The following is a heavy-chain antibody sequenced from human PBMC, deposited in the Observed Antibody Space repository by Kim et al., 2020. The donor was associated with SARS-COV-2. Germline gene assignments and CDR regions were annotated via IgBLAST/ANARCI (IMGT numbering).Heavy chain of an antibody. CDR3: ARGPYSSSWYVRSSNTKYYFDY. V-gene: IGHV4-59*01. CDR2: IYYSGST. J-gene: IGHJ4*02. D-gene: IGHD6-13*01. Sequence: SETLSLTCTVSGGSISSYYWSWIRQPPGKGLEWIGYIYYSGSTNYNPSLKSRVTISVDTSKNQFSLKLSSVTAADTAVYYCARGPYSSSWYVRSSNTKYYFDYWGQGTLVTVSS. CDR1: GGSISSYY.